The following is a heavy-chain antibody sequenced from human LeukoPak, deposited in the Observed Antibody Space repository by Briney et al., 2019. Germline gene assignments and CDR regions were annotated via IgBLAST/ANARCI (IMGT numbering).Heavy chain of an antibody. J-gene: IGHJ4*02. CDR3: ARVDFDWLSRSYYFDY. CDR1: GYTFTSYD. V-gene: IGHV1-8*01. Sequence: ASVKVSCKASGYTFTSYDINWVRQATGQGLEWMGRMNPNSGNTGYAQKFQGRVTMTRNTSISTAYMELSSLRSEDTAVYYCARVDFDWLSRSYYFDYWGQGTLVTVSS. D-gene: IGHD3-9*01. CDR2: MNPNSGNT.